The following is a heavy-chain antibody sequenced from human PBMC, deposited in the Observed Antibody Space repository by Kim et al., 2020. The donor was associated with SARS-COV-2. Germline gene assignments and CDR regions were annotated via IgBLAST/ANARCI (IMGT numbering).Heavy chain of an antibody. CDR1: GGSISSYY. D-gene: IGHD3-22*01. V-gene: IGHV4-59*01. CDR2: IYYSGST. J-gene: IGHJ5*02. CDR3: ARGYYDSSGYFWFDP. Sequence: SETLSLTCTVSGGSISSYYWSWIRQPPGKGLEWIGYIYYSGSTNYNPSLKRRVTISVDTSKNQFSLKLSSVTAADTAVYYCARGYYDSSGYFWFDPWGQGTLVTVSS.